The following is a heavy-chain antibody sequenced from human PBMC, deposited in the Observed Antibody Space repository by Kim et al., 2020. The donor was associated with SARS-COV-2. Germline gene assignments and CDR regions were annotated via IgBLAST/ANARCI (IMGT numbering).Heavy chain of an antibody. CDR1: GGTFSSYA. CDR2: IIPILGIA. Sequence: SVKVSCKASGGTFSSYAISWVRQAPGQGLEWMGRIIPILGIANYAQKFQGRVTITADKSTSTAYMELSSLRSEDTAVYYCARDSYEREMATSSLDYWGQGTLVTVSS. J-gene: IGHJ4*02. CDR3: ARDSYEREMATSSLDY. V-gene: IGHV1-69*04. D-gene: IGHD5-12*01.